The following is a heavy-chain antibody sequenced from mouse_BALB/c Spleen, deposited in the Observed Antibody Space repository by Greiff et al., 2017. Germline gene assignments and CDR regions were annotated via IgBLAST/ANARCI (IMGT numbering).Heavy chain of an antibody. D-gene: IGHD2-2*01. CDR1: GFDFSRYW. Sequence: EVKLLESGGGLVQPGGSLKLSCAASGFDFSRYWMSWVRQAPGKGLEWIGEINPDSSTINYTPSLKDKFIISRDNAKNTLYLQMSKVRSEDTALYYCARLPIYYGYDEGRFAYWGQGTLVTVSA. V-gene: IGHV4-1*02. J-gene: IGHJ3*01. CDR3: ARLPIYYGYDEGRFAY. CDR2: INPDSSTI.